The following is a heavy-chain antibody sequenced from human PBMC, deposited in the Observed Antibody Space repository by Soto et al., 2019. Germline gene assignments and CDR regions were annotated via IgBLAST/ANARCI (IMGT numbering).Heavy chain of an antibody. CDR1: GNILSSTSVA. J-gene: IGHJ3*02. CDR3: ARGQFTAFDI. V-gene: IGHV6-1*01. CDR2: TFYRSKWYT. D-gene: IGHD6-19*01. Sequence: PSQTLSLTCAFSGNILSSTSVAWNWIRQSPSRGLEWLGRTFYRSKWYTDYAVSVKGRISVNPDTSKNQFSLQLTSMTPEDTAIYFCARGQFTAFDIWGQGTVVTVSS.